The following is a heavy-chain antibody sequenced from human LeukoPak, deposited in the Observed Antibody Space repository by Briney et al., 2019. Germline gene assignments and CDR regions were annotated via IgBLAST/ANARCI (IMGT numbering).Heavy chain of an antibody. J-gene: IGHJ4*02. CDR1: GGSFSGYY. Sequence: SETLSLTCAVYGGSFSGYYWSWIRQPPGKGLEWIGEINHSGSTNYNPSLKSRVTISVDTSKNQFSLKLSSVTAADTAVYYCARARAGYCSGGSCYPRVPYFDYWGQGTLVTVSS. D-gene: IGHD2-15*01. CDR3: ARARAGYCSGGSCYPRVPYFDY. CDR2: INHSGST. V-gene: IGHV4-34*01.